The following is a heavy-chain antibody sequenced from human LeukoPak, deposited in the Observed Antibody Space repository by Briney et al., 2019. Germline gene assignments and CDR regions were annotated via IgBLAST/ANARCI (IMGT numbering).Heavy chain of an antibody. V-gene: IGHV3-9*03. CDR2: ISWNSGSI. D-gene: IGHD5-18*01. CDR3: AKGGYSYGDLEGYFDY. Sequence: GRSLRLSCAASGFTFDDYAMHWVRQAPGKGLEWVSGISWNSGSIAYADSVKGRFTISRDNAKNSLYLQMNSLRAEDMALYYCAKGGYSYGDLEGYFDYWGQGTLVTVSS. J-gene: IGHJ4*02. CDR1: GFTFDDYA.